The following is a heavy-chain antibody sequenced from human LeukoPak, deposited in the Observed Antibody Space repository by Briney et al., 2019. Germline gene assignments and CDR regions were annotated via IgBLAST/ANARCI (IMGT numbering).Heavy chain of an antibody. CDR2: IKQDGSEK. CDR1: GFTFSSYW. Sequence: GGSLRLSCAASGFTFSSYWMSWVRQAPGKGLEWVANIKQDGSEKYYVDSVRGRFTISRDNAKNSLYLQMNSLRAEDTAVYYCARVALGGYFDYWGQGTLVTVSS. CDR3: ARVALGGYFDY. V-gene: IGHV3-7*01. D-gene: IGHD3-16*02. J-gene: IGHJ4*02.